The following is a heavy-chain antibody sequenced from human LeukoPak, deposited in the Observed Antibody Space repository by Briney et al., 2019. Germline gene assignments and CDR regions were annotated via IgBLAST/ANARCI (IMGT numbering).Heavy chain of an antibody. CDR1: GFTFDDYT. V-gene: IGHV3-43*01. CDR3: AKAGYCSSTSCFTYYYYYMDV. Sequence: GGSLRLSXAASGFTFDDYTMHWVRQAPGKGLEWVSLISWDGGSTHYAYSVKGGFTISRDNSKNSLYLQMNSLRTGDTALYYRAKAGYCSSTSCFTYYYYYMDVRGKGTTVTVSS. D-gene: IGHD2-2*01. CDR2: ISWDGGST. J-gene: IGHJ6*03.